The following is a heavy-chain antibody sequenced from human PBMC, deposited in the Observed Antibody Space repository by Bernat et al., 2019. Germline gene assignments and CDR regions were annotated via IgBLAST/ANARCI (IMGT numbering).Heavy chain of an antibody. D-gene: IGHD5-18*01. CDR3: ARRGYSYGFYGH. J-gene: IGHJ4*02. V-gene: IGHV4-31*03. CDR1: GGSISGGGYY. Sequence: QVQLQESGPGLVKPSQTLSLTCTVSGGSISGGGYYWSWIRQHPAKGLEWIGNIYYSGSTHYNPSLKSRVTISVDTSKNQFSLNLTSATAADTAIYYCARRGYSYGFYGHWGQGTLVTVSS. CDR2: IYYSGST.